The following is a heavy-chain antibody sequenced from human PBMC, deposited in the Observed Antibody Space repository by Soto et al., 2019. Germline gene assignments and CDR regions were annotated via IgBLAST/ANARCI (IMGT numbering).Heavy chain of an antibody. J-gene: IGHJ5*02. D-gene: IGHD3-22*01. CDR1: GDSISNSRFH. CDR2: IYHTGNA. CDR3: ARDFFDSSDYTTNWFDP. V-gene: IGHV4-39*01. Sequence: PSETLSLTSSVSGDSISNSRFHWAWIRQHPEKGLEWIGSIYHTGNAYYNPSLKSRVTISVDTSKNQFSLKLTSVTAADAALYYCARDFFDSSDYTTNWFDPWGQGTLVTVSS.